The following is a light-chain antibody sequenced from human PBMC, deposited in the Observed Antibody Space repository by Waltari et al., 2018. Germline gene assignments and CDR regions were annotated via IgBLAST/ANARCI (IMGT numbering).Light chain of an antibody. J-gene: IGKJ2*01. V-gene: IGKV4-1*01. CDR1: QSVINSPNNKNY. CDR3: QQYYSTPPYT. CDR2: PAS. Sequence: DIVMTQSPDSLAVSLGERATINCRSSQSVINSPNNKNYLAWYQQKAGQPPKLLIYPASPRESGVPDRFSGSGSGTDFTLTISSLQAEDVAVYYCQQYYSTPPYTFGQGTKLEIK.